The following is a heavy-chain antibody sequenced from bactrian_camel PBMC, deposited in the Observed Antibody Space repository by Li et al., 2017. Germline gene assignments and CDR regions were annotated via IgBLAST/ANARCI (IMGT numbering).Heavy chain of an antibody. CDR3: AADARQYAGSWRSLVADSFDY. D-gene: IGHD6*01. Sequence: HVQLVESGGGLAQPGGSLRLSCATSGFTLDGYCMAWFRQAPGKEREGVASIEADGRTEYVASVKGRFTVSQDNANMVYLQMNSLKPEDTAMYHCAADARQYAGSWRSLVADSFDYWGQGTQVTVS. J-gene: IGHJ4*01. CDR1: GFTLDGYC. V-gene: IGHV3S9*01. CDR2: IEADGRT.